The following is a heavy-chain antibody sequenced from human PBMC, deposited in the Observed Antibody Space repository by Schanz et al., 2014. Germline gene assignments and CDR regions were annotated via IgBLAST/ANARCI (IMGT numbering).Heavy chain of an antibody. Sequence: QVQLVQSGAEVKKPGASVKVSCEASGYTFTSYGIIWVRQAPGQGLEWMGWISPYNGHTNYGHNLQGRVTMTTDTSTNTAYMDLRGLRSDDTAVYYCATMWAYGTIASCHTLERFDAWGQGTMVTVSS. CDR2: ISPYNGHT. D-gene: IGHD2-8*01. J-gene: IGHJ3*01. CDR3: ATMWAYGTIASCHTLERFDA. CDR1: GYTFTSYG. V-gene: IGHV1-18*04.